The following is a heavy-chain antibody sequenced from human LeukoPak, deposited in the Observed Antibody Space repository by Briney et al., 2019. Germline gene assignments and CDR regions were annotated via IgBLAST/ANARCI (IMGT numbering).Heavy chain of an antibody. CDR1: GYTFTSYY. CDR3: ARVSSRSDYYDSSGYLLR. V-gene: IGHV1-46*01. J-gene: IGHJ4*02. Sequence: ASVKVSCKASGYTFTSYYMHWVRQAPGQGLEWMGIINPSGGSTSYAQKFQGRVTMTRDTSTSTVYMELSSLRSEDTAVYYCARVSSRSDYYDSSGYLLRWGQGTPVTVSS. CDR2: INPSGGST. D-gene: IGHD3-22*01.